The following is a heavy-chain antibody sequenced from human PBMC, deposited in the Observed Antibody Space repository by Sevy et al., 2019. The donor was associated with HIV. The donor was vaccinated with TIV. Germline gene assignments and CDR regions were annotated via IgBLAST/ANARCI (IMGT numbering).Heavy chain of an antibody. CDR2: ISPSSSTI. V-gene: IGHV3-48*02. D-gene: IGHD3-16*01. Sequence: GGSLRLSCAASGFTFSTSAMNWVRQAPGKGLEWVSYISPSSSTIYYADSVKGRFTICRDNAKNSLYLQMNSLRDEDTAVYYCARDRFVEKWGQGTLVTVSS. CDR3: ARDRFVEK. CDR1: GFTFSTSA. J-gene: IGHJ4*02.